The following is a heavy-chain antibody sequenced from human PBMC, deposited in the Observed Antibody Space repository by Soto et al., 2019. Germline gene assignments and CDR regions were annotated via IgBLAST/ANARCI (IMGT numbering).Heavy chain of an antibody. CDR3: AREDYGAYVDAFDI. D-gene: IGHD4-17*01. CDR1: GFTVSSNY. Sequence: EVQLVESGGGLIQPGGSLRLSCAASGFTVSSNYMSWVRQAPGKGLEWVSVIYSGGSTYYADSVKGRFTISRDNSXNTLYLQMNSLRAEDTAVYYCAREDYGAYVDAFDIWGQGTMVTVSS. CDR2: IYSGGST. V-gene: IGHV3-53*01. J-gene: IGHJ3*02.